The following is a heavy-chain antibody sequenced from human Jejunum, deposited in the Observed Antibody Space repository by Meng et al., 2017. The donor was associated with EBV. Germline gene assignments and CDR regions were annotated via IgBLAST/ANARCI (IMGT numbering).Heavy chain of an antibody. CDR3: ARGNSGFDH. D-gene: IGHD6-19*01. CDR2: IYHSGSA. CDR1: GGSISTGGYS. V-gene: IGHV4-30-2*06. J-gene: IGHJ5*02. Sequence: QLHLQESGSGLVKPSQTLSLTCAVSGGSISTGGYSWHGIRQSPGKGLEWIGYIYHSGSAYYNPSLKSRLILSVDRSRDQFSLELISVTAADTAVYYCARGNSGFDHWGQGTLVTVSS.